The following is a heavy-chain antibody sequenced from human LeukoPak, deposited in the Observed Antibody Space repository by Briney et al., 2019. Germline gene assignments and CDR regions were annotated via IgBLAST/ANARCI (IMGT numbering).Heavy chain of an antibody. CDR3: AHNRITSSGSSETSWFDP. J-gene: IGHJ5*02. Sequence: SGPTLVNPTQTLTLTCTFSGFSPTTSGVGVGWIRQPPGKALEWLALIYWDDDKRYSPSLKSRLTITKDTSKNQVVLTMTNMDPVDTATYYCAHNRITSSGSSETSWFDPWGQGTLVTVSS. V-gene: IGHV2-5*02. D-gene: IGHD6-6*01. CDR2: IYWDDDK. CDR1: GFSPTTSGVG.